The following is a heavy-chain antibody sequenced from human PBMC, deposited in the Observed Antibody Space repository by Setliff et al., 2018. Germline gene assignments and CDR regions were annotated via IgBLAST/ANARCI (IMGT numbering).Heavy chain of an antibody. CDR1: GFSLSTSLVG. V-gene: IGHV2-5*01. J-gene: IGHJ4*02. D-gene: IGHD2-21*01. CDR2: IYWNDEK. Sequence: SGPTLVNPTQTLTLTCTFSGFSLSTSLVGVGWIRQPPGKALEWLALIYWNDEKHYSPSLKSRLTITKDTSKNQVVLTLTNMDPVDTATYYCAHIAGGGNSPRHDYWGQGTLVTVSS. CDR3: AHIAGGGNSPRHDY.